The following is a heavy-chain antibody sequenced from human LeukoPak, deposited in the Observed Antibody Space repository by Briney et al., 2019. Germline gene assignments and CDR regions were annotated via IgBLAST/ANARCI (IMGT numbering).Heavy chain of an antibody. V-gene: IGHV1-2*02. CDR2: INPNSGGT. CDR1: GYAFTGYY. D-gene: IGHD3-22*01. CDR3: ARPSYDSSDYEYSQP. J-gene: IGHJ1*01. Sequence: GASVKVSCKASGYAFTGYYMHWVRQAPGQGLEWMGWINPNSGGTNYAQKFQGRVTMTRDTSISTAYLELSRLRSDDTAVYYCARPSYDSSDYEYSQPGGQGPRVTVSS.